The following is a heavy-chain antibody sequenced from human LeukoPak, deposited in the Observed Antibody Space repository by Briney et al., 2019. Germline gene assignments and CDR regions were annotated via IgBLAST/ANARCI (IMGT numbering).Heavy chain of an antibody. D-gene: IGHD2-15*01. V-gene: IGHV3-23*01. Sequence: ETLSLTCTVSDYSISSGYFWGWIRQPPGKGLEWVSTVSAGGDSTYYAESVKGRFTISRDNSKNTLYVQIKSLRADDTARYYCAKGPRGDCSGGSCPGDSWGQGTLVTVSS. CDR2: VSAGGDST. CDR3: AKGPRGDCSGGSCPGDS. CDR1: DYSISSGY. J-gene: IGHJ4*02.